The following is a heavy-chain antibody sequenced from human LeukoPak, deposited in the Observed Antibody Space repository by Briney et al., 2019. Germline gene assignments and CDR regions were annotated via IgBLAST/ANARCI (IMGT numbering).Heavy chain of an antibody. CDR2: ISSSSSYI. J-gene: IGHJ4*02. CDR3: ARVRSRIQLWSYTFDY. Sequence: PGGSLRLSCAASGFTFSSYSMNWVRQAPGKGLEWVSSISSSSSYIYYADSVKGRFTISRDNAKNSLYLQMNSLRAEDTAVYYCARVRSRIQLWSYTFDYWGQGTLVIVSS. V-gene: IGHV3-21*01. D-gene: IGHD5-18*01. CDR1: GFTFSSYS.